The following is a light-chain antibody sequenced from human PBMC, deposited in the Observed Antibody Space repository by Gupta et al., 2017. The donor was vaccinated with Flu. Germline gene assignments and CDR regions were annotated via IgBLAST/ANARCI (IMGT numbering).Light chain of an antibody. Sequence: DIVLTQSPSFVSASVGNSVTITCRADQSPSKWLAWYQQKPGRVPKLLIYETSSLQPGVPARFSGSRTGTNFTLTISSLQPEDFATYCCQQGNSLPWTFGPGTTVDVK. CDR3: QQGNSLPWT. V-gene: IGKV1-12*01. CDR2: ETS. J-gene: IGKJ1*01. CDR1: QSPSKW.